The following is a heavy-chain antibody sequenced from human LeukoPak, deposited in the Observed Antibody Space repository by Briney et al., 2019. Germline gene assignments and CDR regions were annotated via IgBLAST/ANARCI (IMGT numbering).Heavy chain of an antibody. V-gene: IGHV1-69*05. CDR3: ARDSSGWYYFDY. CDR1: GGTFSSYA. Sequence: SVKVSCKASGGTFSSYAISWVRQAAGQGLEWMGGIIPIFGTANYAQKFQGRVTITTDESTSTAYMKLSSLRSEDTAVYYCARDSSGWYYFDYWGQGTLVTVSS. CDR2: IIPIFGTA. D-gene: IGHD6-19*01. J-gene: IGHJ4*02.